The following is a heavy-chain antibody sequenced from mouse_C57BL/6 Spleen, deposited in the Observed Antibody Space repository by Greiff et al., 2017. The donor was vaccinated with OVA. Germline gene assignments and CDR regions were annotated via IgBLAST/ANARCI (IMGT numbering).Heavy chain of an antibody. CDR1: GYTFTDYE. CDR2: IDPETGGT. Sequence: VQVVESGAELVRPGASVTLSCKASGYTFTDYEMHWVKQTPVHGLEWIGAIDPETGGTAYNQKFKGKAILTADKSSSTAYMELRSLTSEDSAVYYCTRLGSPGFAYWGQGTLVTVSA. V-gene: IGHV1-15*01. CDR3: TRLGSPGFAY. J-gene: IGHJ3*01.